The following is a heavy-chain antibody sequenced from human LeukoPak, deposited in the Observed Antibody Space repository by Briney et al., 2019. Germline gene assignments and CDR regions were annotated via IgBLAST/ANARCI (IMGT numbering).Heavy chain of an antibody. V-gene: IGHV4-30-4*01. CDR2: IYYSGST. CDR3: VSVAAGWVDY. J-gene: IGHJ4*02. CDR1: GGSISSGDYY. Sequence: SETLSLTCTVSGGSISSGDYYLSWIRQPPGKGLEWIGYIYYSGSTYYNPSLKSRVTISVDTSKNQFSLKLSSVTAADTAVYYCVSVAAGWVDYWGQGTLVTVSS. D-gene: IGHD1-26*01.